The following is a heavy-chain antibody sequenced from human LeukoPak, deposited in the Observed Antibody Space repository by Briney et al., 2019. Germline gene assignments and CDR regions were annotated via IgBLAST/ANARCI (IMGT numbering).Heavy chain of an antibody. D-gene: IGHD5-18*01. CDR3: AKDRRQGTAMVYYFDY. Sequence: GGSLRLSCVASGSTLRSYSMNWVRQAPGKGLEWVSAISGSGGNTYYADSVKGRFTISRDYSTNTLYLQMNSLRAEDTAVYYCAKDRRQGTAMVYYFDYWGQGTLVTVSS. CDR2: ISGSGGNT. V-gene: IGHV3-23*01. CDR1: GSTLRSYS. J-gene: IGHJ4*02.